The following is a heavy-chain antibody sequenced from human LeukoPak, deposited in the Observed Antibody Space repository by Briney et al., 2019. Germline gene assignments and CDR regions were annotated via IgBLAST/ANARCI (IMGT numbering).Heavy chain of an antibody. CDR1: GYTFTSYG. V-gene: IGHV1-18*01. J-gene: IGHJ4*02. D-gene: IGHD2-15*01. CDR3: ARDSPTRDCSGGTRGDY. Sequence: GASVKVSCKASGYTFTSYGISWVRQAPGQGLEWMGWISAYNGNTNYAQKLQGRVTMTTDTPTTTAYMELRSLRSDDTAVYYCARDSPTRDCSGGTRGDYWGQGTLVTVSS. CDR2: ISAYNGNT.